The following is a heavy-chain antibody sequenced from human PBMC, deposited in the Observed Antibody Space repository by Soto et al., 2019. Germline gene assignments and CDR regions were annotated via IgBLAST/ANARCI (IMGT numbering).Heavy chain of an antibody. V-gene: IGHV3-30*18. CDR2: ISYDGSNT. CDR3: AKELAYCGGDCSPAYYYYYYGMEV. D-gene: IGHD2-21*02. J-gene: IGHJ6*02. CDR1: GFTFSTYA. Sequence: QVQLVESGGGVVQPGRSLRLSCAASGFTFSTYAMHWVRQAPGKGLEWVALISYDGSNTYYADSVKGRLTISRDNSKSTLYLQMNSLIAEDTSVYYCAKELAYCGGDCSPAYYYYYYGMEVWGQGTTVTVSS.